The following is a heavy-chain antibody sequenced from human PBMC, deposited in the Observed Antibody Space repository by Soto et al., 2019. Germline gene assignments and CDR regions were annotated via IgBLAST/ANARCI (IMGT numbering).Heavy chain of an antibody. CDR2: IYPGDSDT. J-gene: IGHJ6*03. V-gene: IGHV5-51*01. CDR1: GYSFTSYW. Sequence: GESLKISCKGSGYSFTSYWIGWVRQMPGKGLEWMGIIYPGDSDTRYSPSFQGQVTISADKSISTAYLRWSSLKASDTAMYYCARRNYDILTGYYGLSDYYYYYYMDVWGKGTTVTVSS. D-gene: IGHD3-9*01. CDR3: ARRNYDILTGYYGLSDYYYYYYMDV.